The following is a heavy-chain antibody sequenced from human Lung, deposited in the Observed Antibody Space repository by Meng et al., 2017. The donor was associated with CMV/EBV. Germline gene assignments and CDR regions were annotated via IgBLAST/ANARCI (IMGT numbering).Heavy chain of an antibody. J-gene: IGHJ4*02. Sequence: SXXVSXKASGGTFSSYAISWVRQAPGQGLEWMGGIIPIFGTANYAQKFQGRVTITTDESTSTAYMELSSLRSEDTAVYYCASQEAGPYSGYEGRFDYWGQGTLVTVSS. CDR3: ASQEAGPYSGYEGRFDY. CDR1: GGTFSSYA. CDR2: IIPIFGTA. D-gene: IGHD5-12*01. V-gene: IGHV1-69*05.